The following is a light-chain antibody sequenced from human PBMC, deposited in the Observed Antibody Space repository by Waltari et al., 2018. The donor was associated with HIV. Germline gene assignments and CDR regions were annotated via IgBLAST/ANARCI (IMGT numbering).Light chain of an antibody. J-gene: IGLJ3*02. CDR2: DVT. CDR3: SAYAGNYIFV. Sequence: QSALTQPRSVSGSPGQSVTISCTGTSSDIGGYNYVSWYQQHPGRAPKLLIYDVTNGPSGVPARFSGSKSDTSASLTISGLQADDEAEYYWSAYAGNYIFVFGGGTTLTVL. CDR1: SSDIGGYNY. V-gene: IGLV2-11*01.